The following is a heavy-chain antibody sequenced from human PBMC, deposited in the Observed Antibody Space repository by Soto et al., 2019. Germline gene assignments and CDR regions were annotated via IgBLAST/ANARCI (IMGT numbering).Heavy chain of an antibody. CDR2: IGTAGDT. CDR1: GFTFSSYD. Sequence: QPGGSLRLSCAASGFTFSSYDMHWVRQATGKGLEWVSAIGTAGDTYYPGSVKGRFTISRENAKNSLYLQMNSLRAGDTAVYYCARAGSDYGGYYYYGMDVWGQGTTVTV. CDR3: ARAGSDYGGYYYYGMDV. J-gene: IGHJ6*02. D-gene: IGHD4-17*01. V-gene: IGHV3-13*01.